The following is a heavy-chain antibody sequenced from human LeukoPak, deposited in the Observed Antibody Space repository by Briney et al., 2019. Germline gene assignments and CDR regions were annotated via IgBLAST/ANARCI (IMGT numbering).Heavy chain of an antibody. CDR3: AKDLMVRGVISLFDY. CDR1: GFTFSSYA. V-gene: IGHV3-23*01. Sequence: GGSLRLSCAASGFTFSSYAMSWVRQAPGKGLEWLSGVSRSGGTTYYTDSVKGRFTISSNNSKNTLYLQMNSLRAEDTAVYYCAKDLMVRGVISLFDYWGQGTLVTVSS. CDR2: VSRSGGTT. D-gene: IGHD3-10*01. J-gene: IGHJ4*02.